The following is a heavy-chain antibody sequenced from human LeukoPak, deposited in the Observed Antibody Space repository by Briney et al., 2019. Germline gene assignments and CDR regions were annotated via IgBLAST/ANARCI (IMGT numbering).Heavy chain of an antibody. CDR3: ARVGEGIYYKDV. D-gene: IGHD3-16*01. CDR1: GGSISSSSYY. Sequence: SETLSLTCTVSGGSISSSSYYWGWIRQPPGKGLEWIGSIYHSGSTYYNPSLKSRVTISVDTSKNQFSLKLSSVTAADTAVYYCARVGEGIYYKDVWGKGTTVTVSS. CDR2: IYHSGST. V-gene: IGHV4-39*07. J-gene: IGHJ6*03.